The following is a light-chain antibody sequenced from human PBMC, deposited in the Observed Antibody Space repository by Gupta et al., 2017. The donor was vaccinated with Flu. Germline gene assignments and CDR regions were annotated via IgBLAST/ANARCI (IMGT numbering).Light chain of an antibody. CDR3: SSWTSSATLGV. J-gene: IGLJ3*02. CDR2: EVN. Sequence: QSALTQPASVSGSPGQSISIACTGTSSDVGGYDYVTWYQQHPGKAPELIIYEVNDRPSGVSSRFSGSKSGNTASLTISGLQAEDEAYYYCSSWTSSATLGVFGGGTKLTVL. V-gene: IGLV2-14*01. CDR1: SSDVGGYDY.